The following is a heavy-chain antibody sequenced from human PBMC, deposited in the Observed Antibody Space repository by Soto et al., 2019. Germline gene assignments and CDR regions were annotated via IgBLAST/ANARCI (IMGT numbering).Heavy chain of an antibody. D-gene: IGHD3-22*01. V-gene: IGHV3-30-3*01. CDR3: ARDYYKYYDSSGYYRSPAY. Sequence: GGSLRLSCAASGFTFSSYAMHWVRQAPGKGLEWVALISYDGSDKDYADSVKGRFTISRDNSRNTLFLQMNSLRAEDTAVYYCARDYYKYYDSSGYYRSPAYWGQGSLVTVSS. CDR2: ISYDGSDK. J-gene: IGHJ4*02. CDR1: GFTFSSYA.